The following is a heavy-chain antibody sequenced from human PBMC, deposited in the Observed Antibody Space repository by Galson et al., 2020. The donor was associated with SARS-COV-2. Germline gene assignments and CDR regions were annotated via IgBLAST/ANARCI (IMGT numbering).Heavy chain of an antibody. J-gene: IGHJ3*02. Sequence: GGSLRLSCAASGFTFSSYAMHWVRQAPGKGLEWVAVISYDGSNKYYADSVKGRFTISRDNSKNTLYLQMNSLRAEDTAVYYCARDDGLQGYTAVWYGDHAFDIWGQGTMVTVSS. CDR3: ARDDGLQGYTAVWYGDHAFDI. V-gene: IGHV3-30*04. CDR2: ISYDGSNK. D-gene: IGHD4-17*01. CDR1: GFTFSSYA.